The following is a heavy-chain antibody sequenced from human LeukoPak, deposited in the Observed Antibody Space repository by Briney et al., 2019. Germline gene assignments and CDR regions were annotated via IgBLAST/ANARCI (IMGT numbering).Heavy chain of an antibody. D-gene: IGHD5/OR15-5a*01. CDR3: AKSTEAVSGRPSDI. J-gene: IGHJ3*02. Sequence: ASVKVSCKASGHTVDTYGITWVRQAPGPALEWMGWISERTGETDYAEKLQGRLIVTRDKSTRAAYMELRSLGSDDTAVYYCAKSTEAVSGRPSDIWGQGTMVIVSS. CDR1: GHTVDTYG. V-gene: IGHV1-18*01. CDR2: ISERTGET.